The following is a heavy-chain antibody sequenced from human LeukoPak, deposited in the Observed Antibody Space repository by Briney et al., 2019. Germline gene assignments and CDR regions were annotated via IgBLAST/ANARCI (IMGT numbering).Heavy chain of an antibody. D-gene: IGHD1-7*01. V-gene: IGHV4-39*01. CDR3: ATSEGLFAGRTRTDVPGGTDL. CDR2: MNYGWSI. CDR1: GGCITYNNRY. Sequence: PSETLSLTCTVSGGCITYNNRYWGWIRQPPGKGLEWVGSMNYGWSIYYNPFLKSRVTISVDTSKNQFFLNVSSVTAGATAGYFYATSEGLFAGRTRTDVPGGTDLWGQGTLVTVSS. J-gene: IGHJ5*02.